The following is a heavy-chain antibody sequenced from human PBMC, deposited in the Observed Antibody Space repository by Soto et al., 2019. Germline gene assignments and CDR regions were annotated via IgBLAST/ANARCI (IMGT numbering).Heavy chain of an antibody. CDR2: FDPEDGET. CDR1: GYTLTELS. Sequence: GDSVKVSCKVSGYTLTELSMHWVRQAPGKGLEWMGSFDPEDGETIYTQTFQGRLTLTGDTSTDTAHMELSRLRSEDTAVYYCTTSLELPLGTDFWGQGTTVTVSS. D-gene: IGHD1-7*01. V-gene: IGHV1-24*01. CDR3: TTSLELPLGTDF. J-gene: IGHJ6*02.